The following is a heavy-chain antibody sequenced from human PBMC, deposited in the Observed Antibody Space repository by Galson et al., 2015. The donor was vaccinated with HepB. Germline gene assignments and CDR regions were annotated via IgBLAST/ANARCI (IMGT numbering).Heavy chain of an antibody. Sequence: SLRLSCAASGFTFDDYAMHWVPQAPGKGLEWVSTITWNRGRIGYADSVKGRFTISRDNAKNSLYLQMNSLRAEDTALYYCAKENTMVVARPYYFDYWGQGTLVTVSS. CDR2: ITWNRGRI. CDR1: GFTFDDYA. D-gene: IGHD3-22*01. V-gene: IGHV3-9*01. J-gene: IGHJ4*02. CDR3: AKENTMVVARPYYFDY.